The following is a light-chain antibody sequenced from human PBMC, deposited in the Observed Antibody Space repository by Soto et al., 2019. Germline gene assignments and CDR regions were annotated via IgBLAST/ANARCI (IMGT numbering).Light chain of an antibody. J-gene: IGKJ4*01. Sequence: EIVLTQSPGTLSLSPGERATLSCRASQSVSSSFLAWYQQEPGQAPRLLIYGASSRATGIPDRFSGSGSGTDFTLTISRLEPEDFAVYYCQQYDNSPLTCGGGTKVEIK. CDR1: QSVSSSF. CDR2: GAS. CDR3: QQYDNSPLT. V-gene: IGKV3-20*01.